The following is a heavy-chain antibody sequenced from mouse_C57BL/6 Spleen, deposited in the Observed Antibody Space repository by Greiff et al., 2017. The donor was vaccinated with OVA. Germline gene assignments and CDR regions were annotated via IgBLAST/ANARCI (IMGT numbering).Heavy chain of an antibody. V-gene: IGHV1-63*01. CDR3: ARGYDSNYPYWYFDV. J-gene: IGHJ1*03. CDR1: GYTFTNYW. CDR2: IYPGGGYT. Sequence: QVQLQQSGAELVRPGTSVKMSCKASGYTFTNYWIGWAKQRPGHGLEWIGDIYPGGGYTNYNEKFKGKATLTADTSSSTAYMQFSSLTSEDSAIYYGARGYDSNYPYWYFDVWGTGTTVTVSS. D-gene: IGHD2-5*01.